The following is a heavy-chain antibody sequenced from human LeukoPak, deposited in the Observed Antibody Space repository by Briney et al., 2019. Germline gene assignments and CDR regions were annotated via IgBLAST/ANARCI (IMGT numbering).Heavy chain of an antibody. J-gene: IGHJ3*02. Sequence: PSETLSLTCAVYGGSFSGYYGSWIRQPPGKGLEWIGEINHSGSTNYNPSLKSRVTISVDTSKNQFSLKLSSVTAADTAVYYCARGPPPDIWGQGTMVTVSS. CDR1: GGSFSGYY. CDR3: ARGPPPDI. CDR2: INHSGST. V-gene: IGHV4-34*01.